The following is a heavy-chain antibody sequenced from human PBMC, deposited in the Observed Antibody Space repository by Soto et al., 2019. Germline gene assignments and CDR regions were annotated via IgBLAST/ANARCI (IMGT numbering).Heavy chain of an antibody. CDR2: ISGSGGST. Sequence: GGSLRLSCAASGFTFSSYAMSWVRQAPGKGLEWVSAISGSGGSTYYADSVKGRFTISRDNSKNTLYLQMNSLRAEDTAVYYCAKLNGYYYGSGALLTLPYYFDYWGQGTLVTVSS. CDR1: GFTFSSYA. V-gene: IGHV3-23*01. J-gene: IGHJ4*02. CDR3: AKLNGYYYGSGALLTLPYYFDY. D-gene: IGHD3-10*01.